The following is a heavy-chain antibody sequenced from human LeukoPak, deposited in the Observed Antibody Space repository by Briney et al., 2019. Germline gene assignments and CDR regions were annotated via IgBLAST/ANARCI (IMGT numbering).Heavy chain of an antibody. CDR3: ARLGRTYYDFWSGP. CDR1: GGSISSSTYY. Sequence: SETLSLTCTVSGGSISSSTYYWGWIRQPPGKGLEWIGTIYYRGSTYYNPSLKSRVTISVDTSKNQFSLKLTSVTAVDTAVYYRARLGRTYYDFWSGPWGQGTLVTVSS. D-gene: IGHD3-3*01. J-gene: IGHJ5*02. V-gene: IGHV4-39*01. CDR2: IYYRGST.